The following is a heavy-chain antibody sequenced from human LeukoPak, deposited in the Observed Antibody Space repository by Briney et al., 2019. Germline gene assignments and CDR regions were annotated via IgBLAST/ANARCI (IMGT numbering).Heavy chain of an antibody. D-gene: IGHD3-22*01. Sequence: SVKVSCKASGGTFSSYAISWVRQAPGQGLEWMGGIIPIFGTANYAQKFQGRVTITTDESTSTAYMELSSLRSEDTAVYYCARDAYYYDSSGYYYWGQGTLVTVSS. CDR1: GGTFSSYA. J-gene: IGHJ4*02. CDR3: ARDAYYYDSSGYYY. V-gene: IGHV1-69*05. CDR2: IIPIFGTA.